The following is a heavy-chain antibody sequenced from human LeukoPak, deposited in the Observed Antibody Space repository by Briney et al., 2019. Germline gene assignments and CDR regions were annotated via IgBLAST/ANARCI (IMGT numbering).Heavy chain of an antibody. CDR2: IKSNSGGT. CDR3: ARDQGGTIDY. D-gene: IGHD1-7*01. V-gene: IGHV1-2*02. Sequence: ASVKVSCKASGYSFIGYYMHWVRQAPGQGLEWMGWIKSNSGGTHYAQRFQGRVTMTRDTSITTAYMELSRLTSDDTAVYYCARDQGGTIDYWGQGTLVTVSS. CDR1: GYSFIGYY. J-gene: IGHJ4*02.